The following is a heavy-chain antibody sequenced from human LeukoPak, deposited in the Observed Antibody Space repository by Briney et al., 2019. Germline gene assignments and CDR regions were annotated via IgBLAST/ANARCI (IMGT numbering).Heavy chain of an antibody. Sequence: ASVKVSCKASGGTFSSYAISWVRQAPGQGLEWMGGIIPIFGTANYAQKFQGRVTITADESTSTAYMELSSLRSEDTAVYYCARVVVDPRYYHYYMDVWGKGTTVTVSS. D-gene: IGHD2-2*01. CDR3: ARVVVDPRYYHYYMDV. V-gene: IGHV1-69*13. J-gene: IGHJ6*03. CDR2: IIPIFGTA. CDR1: GGTFSSYA.